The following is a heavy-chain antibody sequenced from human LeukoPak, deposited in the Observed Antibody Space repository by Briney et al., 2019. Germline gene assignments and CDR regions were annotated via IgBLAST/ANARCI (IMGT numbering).Heavy chain of an antibody. J-gene: IGHJ4*02. CDR3: ARDNRHYDSSGYLDY. Sequence: GRSLRLSCAASGFTFSSYAMHWVRQASGKGLEWVAVISYDGSNKYYADSVKGRFTISRDNSKNTLYLQMNSLRAEDTAVYYCARDNRHYDSSGYLDYWGQGTLVTVSS. CDR2: ISYDGSNK. V-gene: IGHV3-30*04. CDR1: GFTFSSYA. D-gene: IGHD3-22*01.